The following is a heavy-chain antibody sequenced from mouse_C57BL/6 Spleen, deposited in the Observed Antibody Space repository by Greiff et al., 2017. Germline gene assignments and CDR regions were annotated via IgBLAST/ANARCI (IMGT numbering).Heavy chain of an antibody. V-gene: IGHV1-69*01. CDR1: GYTFTSYW. CDR3: ARFSKGLQRYFDS. D-gene: IGHD2-2*01. CDR2: IDPSDSYT. J-gene: IGHJ2*01. Sequence: QVQLQQPGAELVMPGASVKLSCKASGYTFTSYWMHWVKQRPGQGLEWIGEIDPSDSYTNYNQKFKGKSTLTGAKSSSTAYMQLSSLTSEDSAVYYCARFSKGLQRYFDSRVEGTTLTVSS.